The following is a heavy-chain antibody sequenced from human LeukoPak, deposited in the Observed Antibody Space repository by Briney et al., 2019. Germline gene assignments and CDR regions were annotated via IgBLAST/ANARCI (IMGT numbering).Heavy chain of an antibody. CDR3: ARAFAGYSSGWYIDY. CDR2: INHSGST. V-gene: IGHV4-34*01. D-gene: IGHD6-19*01. Sequence: SETLSLTCAVYGGSFSGYYWSWIRQPPGKGLEWIGEINHSGSTNYNPSLKSRVTISVDTPKNQFSLKLSSVTAADTAVCYCARAFAGYSSGWYIDYWGQGTLVTVSS. CDR1: GGSFSGYY. J-gene: IGHJ4*02.